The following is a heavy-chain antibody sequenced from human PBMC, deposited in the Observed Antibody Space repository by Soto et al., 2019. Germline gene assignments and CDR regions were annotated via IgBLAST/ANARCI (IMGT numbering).Heavy chain of an antibody. Sequence: EVQLVESGGGLVQPGGSLRLSCAASGFTFSSYSMNWVRQAPGKGLEWVSYISSSSSTIYYADSVKGRFTISRDNAKNSLYLQMNSLRDGDTAVYYCARDTQDDFWSGYYRDYWGQGTLVTVSS. CDR2: ISSSSSTI. CDR1: GFTFSSYS. V-gene: IGHV3-48*02. D-gene: IGHD3-3*01. J-gene: IGHJ4*02. CDR3: ARDTQDDFWSGYYRDY.